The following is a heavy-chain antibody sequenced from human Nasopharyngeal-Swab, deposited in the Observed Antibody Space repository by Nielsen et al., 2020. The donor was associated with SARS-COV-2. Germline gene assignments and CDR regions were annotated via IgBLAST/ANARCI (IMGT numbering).Heavy chain of an antibody. Sequence: SQTLSLTCAFSGDRHSSLSAGWDSNTQSPARGLEWVRRTLYRSKWYNDHAESDKRRIAVNPDTSKNQFSLQLDSVTPQGTAVYYCARGRDFSFDSWGQGTLVTASS. D-gene: IGHD3-3*01. J-gene: IGHJ4*02. CDR1: GDRHSSLSAG. CDR3: ARGRDFSFDS. CDR2: TLYRSKWYN. V-gene: IGHV6-1*01.